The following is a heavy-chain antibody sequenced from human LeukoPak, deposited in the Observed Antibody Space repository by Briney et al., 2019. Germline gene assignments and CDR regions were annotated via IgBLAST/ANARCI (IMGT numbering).Heavy chain of an antibody. CDR1: GFTFSSYE. V-gene: IGHV3-48*03. CDR3: ARDGVSYYYDSSGGYYFDY. CDR2: ISSSGSTI. J-gene: IGHJ4*02. Sequence: PGGSLRLSCAASGFTFSSYEMNWVRQAPAKGLEWVSYISSSGSTIYYADSVKGRFTISRDNAKNSLYLQMNSLRAEDTAVYYCARDGVSYYYDSSGGYYFDYWGQGTLVTVSS. D-gene: IGHD3-22*01.